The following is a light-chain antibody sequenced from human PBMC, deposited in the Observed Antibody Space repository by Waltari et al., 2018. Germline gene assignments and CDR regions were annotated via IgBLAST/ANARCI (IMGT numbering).Light chain of an antibody. CDR1: NSDVGAYNY. CDR3: SSYAQNNHFV. J-gene: IGLJ1*01. V-gene: IGLV2-8*01. Sequence: QSVLTQPPSATGSPGQSVTISCTGTNSDVGAYNYVSWYQHNPGKVPKLLIYEVTKRPSGVPDRFSGSKSGNTASLTVSGLQADDEADYYCSSYAQNNHFVFGTGTKVTVL. CDR2: EVT.